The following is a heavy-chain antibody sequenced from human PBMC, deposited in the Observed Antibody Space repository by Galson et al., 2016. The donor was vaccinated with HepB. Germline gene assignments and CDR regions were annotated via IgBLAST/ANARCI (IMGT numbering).Heavy chain of an antibody. Sequence: SLRLSCAASGITLRNFIIHWVRQPPGKGLEWVAAISHDDISKYYTDSVKGRFTISRDNAKNSLYLQMNSLRAEDTAVYYCARDPSGSLDYWGQGILVTVSS. CDR3: ARDPSGSLDY. J-gene: IGHJ4*02. V-gene: IGHV3-30-3*01. CDR1: GITLRNFI. D-gene: IGHD1-26*01. CDR2: ISHDDISK.